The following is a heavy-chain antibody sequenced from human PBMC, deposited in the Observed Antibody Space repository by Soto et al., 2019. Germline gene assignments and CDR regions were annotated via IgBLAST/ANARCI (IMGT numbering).Heavy chain of an antibody. J-gene: IGHJ4*02. CDR1: GVSLNSGHYY. CDR3: GKVLIGATRHTDVDS. V-gene: IGHV4-39*01. CDR2: IYYDEST. D-gene: IGHD2-15*01. Sequence: QVQLQESGPGLLKPLETLSLTCTVSGVSLNSGHYYWVWIRQSPGKGLAWIASIYYDESTYYNPSLKSRVTISTDKPKIQFSLTLKSVTAADTAVYYCGKVLIGATRHTDVDSWGQGALVTVSS.